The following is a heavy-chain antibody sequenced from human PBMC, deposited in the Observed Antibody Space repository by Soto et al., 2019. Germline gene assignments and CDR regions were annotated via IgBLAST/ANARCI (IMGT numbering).Heavy chain of an antibody. CDR3: ARGLHPPSYYYDSSDAFDI. CDR2: IWYDGSNK. CDR1: GFTFSSYG. J-gene: IGHJ3*02. V-gene: IGHV3-33*01. Sequence: PGGSLRLSCAASGFTFSSYGMHWVRQAPGKGLEWVAVIWYDGSNKYYADSVKGRFTISRDNSKNTLYLQMNSLRAEDTAVYYCARGLHPPSYYYDSSDAFDIWGQGTMVTVS. D-gene: IGHD3-22*01.